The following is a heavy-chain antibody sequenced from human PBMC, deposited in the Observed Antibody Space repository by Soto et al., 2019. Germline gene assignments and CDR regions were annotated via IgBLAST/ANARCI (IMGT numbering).Heavy chain of an antibody. J-gene: IGHJ6*04. CDR1: GYSISSGYY. D-gene: IGHD6-13*01. CDR2: IYHSGST. V-gene: IGHV4-38-2*01. Sequence: PSETLSLTCAVSGYSISSGYYWGWIRQSPGKGLEWIGSIYHSGSTYYNPSLKSRVIISVDTSKNQFSLKLSSVTAADTAVYYCARLAPIAAADGMDVWGKGTTVTVSS. CDR3: ARLAPIAAADGMDV.